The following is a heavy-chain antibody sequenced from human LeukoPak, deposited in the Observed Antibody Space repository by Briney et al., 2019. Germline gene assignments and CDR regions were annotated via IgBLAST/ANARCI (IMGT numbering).Heavy chain of an antibody. CDR1: GDSVSSNSAA. D-gene: IGHD3-9*01. CDR3: ARHKARGAHLLRYFDWLSKHHAFDI. Sequence: SQTLSLTCAISGDSVSSNSAAWNWIRQSPSRGLGWLGRTYYRSKWYNDYAVSVKSRITINPDTSKNQFSLQLNSVTPEDTAVYYCARHKARGAHLLRYFDWLSKHHAFDIWGQGTMVTVSS. J-gene: IGHJ3*02. CDR2: TYYRSKWYN. V-gene: IGHV6-1*01.